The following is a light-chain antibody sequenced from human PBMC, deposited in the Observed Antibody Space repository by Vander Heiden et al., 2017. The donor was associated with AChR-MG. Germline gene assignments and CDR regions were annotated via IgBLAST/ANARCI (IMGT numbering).Light chain of an antibody. Sequence: DLQIAQSPSSLSVSVGDRVTITCRASQSISSYLNWYQQKPGKAPKFLIYAASSLQSGVPSRFSGSGSGTDFTLTISNLQPEDFATYYCQQSYSNPRTFGQRTKVEIK. CDR3: QQSYSNPRT. J-gene: IGKJ1*01. V-gene: IGKV1-39*01. CDR2: AAS. CDR1: QSISSY.